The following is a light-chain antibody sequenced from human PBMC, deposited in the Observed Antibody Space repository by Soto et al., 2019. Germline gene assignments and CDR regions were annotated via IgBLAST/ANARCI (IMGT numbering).Light chain of an antibody. CDR2: STT. V-gene: IGLV7-43*01. J-gene: IGLJ2*01. Sequence: QTVVTQEPSLTVSPGGTVTLTCASSTGAVTSGYYPNWFQQKPGQPPRALIYSTTYKHSWTPARFSGSLLGGKAALTLSGAQPEDEAEYYCLLFYGDAVVFGGGTKLTVL. CDR3: LLFYGDAVV. CDR1: TGAVTSGYY.